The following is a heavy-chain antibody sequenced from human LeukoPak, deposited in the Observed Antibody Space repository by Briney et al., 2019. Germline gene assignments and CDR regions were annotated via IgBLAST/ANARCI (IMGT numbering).Heavy chain of an antibody. J-gene: IGHJ4*02. Sequence: PSETLSLTCTDSGGSISTYYWSWILQPAGKGLEWIGRIYTNENTNYNPSLRSRVTMSVDTSKNLFSLKLNSVTAADTAVYYCARAAAAAGGQYFDNWGQGTLVAVSS. D-gene: IGHD6-13*01. V-gene: IGHV4-4*07. CDR2: IYTNENT. CDR3: ARAAAAAGGQYFDN. CDR1: GGSISTYY.